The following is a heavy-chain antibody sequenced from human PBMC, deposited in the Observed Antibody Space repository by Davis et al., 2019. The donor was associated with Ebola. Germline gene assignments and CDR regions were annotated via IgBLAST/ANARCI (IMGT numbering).Heavy chain of an antibody. CDR2: IYSGGST. D-gene: IGHD4-11*01. CDR1: GFTVSSNY. V-gene: IGHV3-53*01. J-gene: IGHJ6*02. Sequence: GESLKISCAASGFTVSSNYMSWVRQAPGKGLEWVPVIYSGGSTYYADSVKGRFTISRDNSKNTLYLQMNSLRAEDTAVYYCATTTVTRAGYYYYYGMDVWGQGTTVTVSS. CDR3: ATTTVTRAGYYYYYGMDV.